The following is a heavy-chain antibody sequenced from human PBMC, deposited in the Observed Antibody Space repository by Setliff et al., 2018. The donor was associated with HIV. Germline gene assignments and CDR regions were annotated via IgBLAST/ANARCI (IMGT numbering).Heavy chain of an antibody. D-gene: IGHD1-26*01. CDR1: GGSISSTY. J-gene: IGHJ3*02. V-gene: IGHV4-59*01. CDR2: IYYTGTT. CDR3: ARGQPQGGGTYWSAFDI. Sequence: SETLSLTCAVSGGSISSTYWSWIRQPPGKGLEWIGYIYYTGTTNYNPSFKSRVTISLDTSKTQFSLKLSSVTAADTAVYYCARGQPQGGGTYWSAFDIWGQGTMVTVS.